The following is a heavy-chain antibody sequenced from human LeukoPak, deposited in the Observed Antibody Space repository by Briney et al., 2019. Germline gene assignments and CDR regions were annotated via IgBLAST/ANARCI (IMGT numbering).Heavy chain of an antibody. J-gene: IGHJ4*02. CDR2: ISSGKTYI. CDR3: AGIGVSGQFDY. D-gene: IGHD5/OR15-5a*01. Sequence: GGSLRLSRAASGFTLNNYIMNWVRQAPGKGLEWVSYISSGKTYIYYADSVQGRFTISRDNAKNSLYLQMNSLRADDTAVYYCAGIGVSGQFDYWGQKPLVTVSS. V-gene: IGHV3-21*01. CDR1: GFTLNNYI.